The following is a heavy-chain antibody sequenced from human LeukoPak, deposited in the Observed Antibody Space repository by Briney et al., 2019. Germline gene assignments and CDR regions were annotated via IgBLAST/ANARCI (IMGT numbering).Heavy chain of an antibody. J-gene: IGHJ5*02. CDR3: ARAEGFNWFDP. Sequence: GGSLRLSCAASGFSFSSYWMSWVRQAPGKGLEWVANIKQDGSEKHYVDSVKGRFTISRDNAKNSLYLQMNSLRAEDTAVYYCARAEGFNWFDPWGQGTLVTVSS. CDR2: IKQDGSEK. V-gene: IGHV3-7*01. CDR1: GFSFSSYW.